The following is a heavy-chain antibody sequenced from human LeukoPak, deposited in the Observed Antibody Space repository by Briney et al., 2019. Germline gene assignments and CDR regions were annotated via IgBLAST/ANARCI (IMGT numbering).Heavy chain of an antibody. D-gene: IGHD2-2*01. CDR1: GGSISSGGYY. CDR2: IYYSGST. Sequence: SQTLSLTCTVSGGSISSGGYYWSWIRQHPGKGLEWIGYIYYSGSTYYNPSLKSRVTISVDTSKNQFSLKLSSVTAADTAVYYCASFVLSEERGVPAAFDYWGQGTLVTVSS. V-gene: IGHV4-31*03. CDR3: ASFVLSEERGVPAAFDY. J-gene: IGHJ4*02.